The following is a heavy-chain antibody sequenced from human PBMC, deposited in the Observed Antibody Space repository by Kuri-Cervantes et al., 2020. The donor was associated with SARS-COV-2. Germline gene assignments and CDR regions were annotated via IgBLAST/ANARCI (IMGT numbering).Heavy chain of an antibody. CDR2: ISSSGSTI. D-gene: IGHD3-22*01. J-gene: IGHJ4*02. Sequence: LSLTCAASGFTLSDYYMSWIRQAPGKGLEWVSYISSSGSTIYYADSVKGRFTISRDNAKNSLYLQMHSLRAEDTAVYYCARGRNNYYDSSGAELDFWGQGSLVTVSS. V-gene: IGHV3-11*04. CDR1: GFTLSDYY. CDR3: ARGRNNYYDSSGAELDF.